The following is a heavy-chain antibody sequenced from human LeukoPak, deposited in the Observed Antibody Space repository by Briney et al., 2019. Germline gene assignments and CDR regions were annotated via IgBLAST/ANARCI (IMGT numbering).Heavy chain of an antibody. CDR2: IYPGDSDT. Sequence: GESLKISCKGPGYSFTSYWIGWVRQMPGKGLEWMGIIYPGDSDTRYSPSFQGQVTISADKSISTAYLQWSSLKASDTAMYYCARNNPHYYDETPIDYWAREPWSPSPQ. CDR3: ARNNPHYYDETPIDY. V-gene: IGHV5-51*01. CDR1: GYSFTSYW. D-gene: IGHD3-22*01. J-gene: IGHJ4*02.